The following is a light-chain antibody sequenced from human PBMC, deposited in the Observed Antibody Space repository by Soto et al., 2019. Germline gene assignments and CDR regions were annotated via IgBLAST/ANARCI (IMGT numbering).Light chain of an antibody. CDR2: GAS. J-gene: IGKJ1*01. V-gene: IGKV3-20*01. CDR3: QQYGSPQWT. Sequence: EIVLTQSPGTLSLSPGERATLSCRASQSVSSSYLAWYQQKPGQAPRLLIYGASSRATGIPDRFSGSGSGTDLTLTISRLEPDDFAVYYCQQYGSPQWTFGQGTKVEIK. CDR1: QSVSSSY.